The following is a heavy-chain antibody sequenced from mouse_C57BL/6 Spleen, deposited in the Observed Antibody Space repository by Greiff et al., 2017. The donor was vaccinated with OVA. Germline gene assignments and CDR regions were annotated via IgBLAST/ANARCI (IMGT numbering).Heavy chain of an antibody. CDR2: INPYNGGT. CDR1: GYTFTDYY. CDR3: ARSLWDLYYFDY. Sequence: VQLQQSGPVLVKPGASVKMSCKASGYTFTDYYMNWVKQSHGKSLEWIGVINPYNGGTSYNQKFKGKATLTVDKSSSTAYMELNSLTSEDSAVYYCARSLWDLYYFDYWGQGTTLTVSS. J-gene: IGHJ2*01. D-gene: IGHD4-1*01. V-gene: IGHV1-19*01.